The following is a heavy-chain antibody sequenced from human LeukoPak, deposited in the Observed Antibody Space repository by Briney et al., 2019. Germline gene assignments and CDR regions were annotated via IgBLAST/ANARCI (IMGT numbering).Heavy chain of an antibody. J-gene: IGHJ4*02. CDR2: IYYSGST. V-gene: IGHV4-39*01. Sequence: PSETLSLTCTVSGGSISSSSYYWGWIRQPPGKGLEWIGSIYYSGSTYYNPSLKSRVTISVDTSKNQFSLELSSVTAADTAVYYCARHEWSYRYSPDYWGQGTLVTVSS. D-gene: IGHD3-16*02. CDR1: GGSISSSSYY. CDR3: ARHEWSYRYSPDY.